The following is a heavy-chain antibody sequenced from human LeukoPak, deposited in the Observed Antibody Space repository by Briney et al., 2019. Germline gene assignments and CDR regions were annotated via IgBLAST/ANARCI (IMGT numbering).Heavy chain of an antibody. J-gene: IGHJ5*02. CDR2: ISAYNGNT. CDR1: GYTFTSYG. Sequence: ASVKVSCKASGYTFTSYGISWVRQAPGQGLEWMGWISAYNGNTNYAQKLQGRVTMTTDTSTSTVYMELRSLTSDDTAVYYCARDHSGWLQTGDWFDPWGQGTLVTVSS. D-gene: IGHD5-24*01. CDR3: ARDHSGWLQTGDWFDP. V-gene: IGHV1-18*01.